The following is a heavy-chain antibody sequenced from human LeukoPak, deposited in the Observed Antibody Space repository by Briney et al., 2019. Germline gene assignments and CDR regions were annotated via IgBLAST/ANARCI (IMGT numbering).Heavy chain of an antibody. J-gene: IGHJ4*02. Sequence: SETLSLTCAVYGVSFSGYYWSWIRQPPGKGLEWIGEINHSGSTNYNPSLKSRVTISVDTSKNQFSLKLSSVTAADTAVYYCARGIIDGGDGYSDYWGQGTLVTVSS. CDR2: INHSGST. V-gene: IGHV4-34*01. CDR3: ARGIIDGGDGYSDY. CDR1: GVSFSGYY. D-gene: IGHD2/OR15-2a*01.